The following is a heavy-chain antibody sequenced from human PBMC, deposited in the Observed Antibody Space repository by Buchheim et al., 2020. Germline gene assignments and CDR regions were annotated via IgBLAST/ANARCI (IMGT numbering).Heavy chain of an antibody. CDR1: GFTFSNAW. CDR3: TTDWDYYDSSGHIDY. D-gene: IGHD3-22*01. Sequence: EVQLVESGGGLVKPGGSLRLSCAASGFTFSNAWMSWVRQAPGKGLEWVGRIKSKTDGRTTDYAALVKGRFTISRDDSKNTLYLQMNSLKTEDTAVYYCTTDWDYYDSSGHIDYWGQGTL. CDR2: IKSKTDGRTT. J-gene: IGHJ4*02. V-gene: IGHV3-15*01.